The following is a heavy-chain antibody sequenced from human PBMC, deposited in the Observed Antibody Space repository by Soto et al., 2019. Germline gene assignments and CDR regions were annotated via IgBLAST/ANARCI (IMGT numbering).Heavy chain of an antibody. CDR1: GGYIRSYY. J-gene: IGHJ4*02. Sequence: SETLSLTCTVSGGYIRSYYWSWIRQPPGKGLEWIGYIYYSGSTNYNPSLKSRVTISVDTSKNQFSLKLSSVTAADTAVYYCASYLAKGFDYWGQGTLVTVSS. CDR2: IYYSGST. CDR3: ASYLAKGFDY. V-gene: IGHV4-59*01.